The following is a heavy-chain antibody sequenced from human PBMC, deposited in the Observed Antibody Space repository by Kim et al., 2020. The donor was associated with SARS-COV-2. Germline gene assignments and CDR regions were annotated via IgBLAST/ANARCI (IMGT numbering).Heavy chain of an antibody. V-gene: IGHV3-21*01. Sequence: GGSLRLSCAASGFTFSSYSMNWVRQAPGKGLEWVSSISSSSSYIYYADSVKGRFTISRDNAKNSLYLQMNSLRAEDTAVYYCARDRFRASSPFGYWGQGTLVTVSS. CDR3: ARDRFRASSPFGY. CDR2: ISSSSSYI. CDR1: GFTFSSYS. J-gene: IGHJ4*02. D-gene: IGHD6-6*01.